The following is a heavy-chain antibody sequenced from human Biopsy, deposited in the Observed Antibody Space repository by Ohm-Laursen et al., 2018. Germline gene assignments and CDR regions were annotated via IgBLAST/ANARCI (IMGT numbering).Heavy chain of an antibody. CDR2: IYLDGNT. V-gene: IGHV3-53*01. CDR3: VRGRAY. CDR1: GFDVRSNY. Sequence: SLRLSCVASGFDVRSNYMSWVRQAPGKGLEWVSIIYLDGNTYYTDSVKGRFTISRDNSKNALYLQMNSLRPADTAKYYCVRGRAYWGQGTLVTVSS. J-gene: IGHJ4*02.